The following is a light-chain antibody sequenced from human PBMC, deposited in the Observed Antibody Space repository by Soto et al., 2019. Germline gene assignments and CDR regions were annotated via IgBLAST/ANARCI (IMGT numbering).Light chain of an antibody. CDR3: QQYDNLPST. CDR2: DAS. J-gene: IGKJ1*01. Sequence: DIQMTQSPSSLSASVGDRVTITCQASQDIRKYLNWYQQKPGKAPKLLIYDASNLETGVPSRFSGSGSGTDYTFSISRLHPEDIATYYCQQYDNLPSTFGQGTKVEFK. CDR1: QDIRKY. V-gene: IGKV1-33*01.